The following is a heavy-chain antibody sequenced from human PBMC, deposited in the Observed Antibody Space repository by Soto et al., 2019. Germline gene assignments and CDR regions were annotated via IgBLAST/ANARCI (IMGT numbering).Heavy chain of an antibody. D-gene: IGHD3-10*01. J-gene: IGHJ4*02. V-gene: IGHV1-18*01. CDR3: ARDRMVRGVSDY. CDR2: ISAYNGNT. Sequence: VPVKVCCKDSGLTKTIIGMMWVRQANGQGLEWMGWISAYNGNTNYAQKLQGRVTMTTDTSTSTAYMELRSLRSDDTAVYYCARDRMVRGVSDYWGQGTLVTVSS. CDR1: GLTKTIIG.